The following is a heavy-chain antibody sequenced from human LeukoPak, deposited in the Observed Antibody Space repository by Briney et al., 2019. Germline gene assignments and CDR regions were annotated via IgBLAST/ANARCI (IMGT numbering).Heavy chain of an antibody. Sequence: GGSLRLSCAASGFTFSSYAMNWVRQAPGKGLEWVSGISGGGTSTYYADSVKGRFTISRDSSKNTLFLQMNSLRADDTAVYYCAKEVVVTATLRYFDYWGQGTLVTVSS. V-gene: IGHV3-23*01. CDR2: ISGGGTST. CDR3: AKEVVVTATLRYFDY. J-gene: IGHJ4*02. D-gene: IGHD2-21*02. CDR1: GFTFSSYA.